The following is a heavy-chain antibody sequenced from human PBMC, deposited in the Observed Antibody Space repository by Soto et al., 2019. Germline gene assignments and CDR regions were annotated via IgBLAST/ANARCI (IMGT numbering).Heavy chain of an antibody. CDR1: GGTFSSYA. D-gene: IGHD5-18*01. CDR3: ARSRIQLWSCMDV. V-gene: IGHV1-69*06. Sequence: SVKVSCKASGGTFSSYAISWVRQAPGQGLEWMGGITPIFGTANYAQKFQGRVTITADKSTSTAYMELSSLRSEDTAVYYCARSRIQLWSCMDVWGQGTTVTVSS. J-gene: IGHJ6*02. CDR2: ITPIFGTA.